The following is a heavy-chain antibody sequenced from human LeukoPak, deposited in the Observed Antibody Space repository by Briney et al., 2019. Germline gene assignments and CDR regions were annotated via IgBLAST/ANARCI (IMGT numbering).Heavy chain of an antibody. CDR3: ARAPMSTVTAYFDY. CDR1: GGTFSSYA. D-gene: IGHD4-17*01. V-gene: IGHV1-69*06. J-gene: IGHJ4*02. CDR2: IIPIFGTA. Sequence: ASVKVSCKASGGTFSSYAISWVRQAPGQGLEWMGGIIPIFGTANYAQKFQGRVTITADKSTSTVYMELSNLSSEDTAVYYCARAPMSTVTAYFDYWGQGTLVTVSS.